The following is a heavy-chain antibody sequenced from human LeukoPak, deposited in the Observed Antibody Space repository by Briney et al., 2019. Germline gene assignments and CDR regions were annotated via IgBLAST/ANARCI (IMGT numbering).Heavy chain of an antibody. CDR1: GFTFSDYY. CDR3: ARYRYYDTSSGGFDN. V-gene: IGHV3-11*04. D-gene: IGHD3-9*01. Sequence: TGGSLRLSCAASGFTFSDYYMSWIRQAPGKGLEWVSYIRHSGSTLYYADSVKGRFTISRDNAKNSLYLQMNSLRAEDTAVYYCARYRYYDTSSGGFDNWGQGTLVTVSS. J-gene: IGHJ4*02. CDR2: IRHSGSTL.